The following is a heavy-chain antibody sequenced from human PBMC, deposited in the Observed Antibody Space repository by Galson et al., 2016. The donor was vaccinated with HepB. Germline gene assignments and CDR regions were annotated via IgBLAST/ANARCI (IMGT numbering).Heavy chain of an antibody. J-gene: IGHJ3*02. Sequence: SLRLSCAASGFTYSRYWMTWVRQAPGQGPEWVANIKQDGSEKYYVDSVKGRFTISRDNAKNSLYLQMYSLRAEDTAVYYCARDLTDYDFWSGSASDALDIWGQGTMVTVSS. CDR3: ARDLTDYDFWSGSASDALDI. CDR1: GFTYSRYW. D-gene: IGHD3-3*01. CDR2: IKQDGSEK. V-gene: IGHV3-7*04.